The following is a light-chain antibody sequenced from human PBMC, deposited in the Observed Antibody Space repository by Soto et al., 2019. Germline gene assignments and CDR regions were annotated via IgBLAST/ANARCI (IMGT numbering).Light chain of an antibody. Sequence: SYELTQPPSVSVAPGQTARITCGGNNIGSKGVHWYQQRPGQAPVLVVYNDRDRPSGTPERFSGSNSGNTATLTIGRVEAGDEADYYCQVWDSSSHYVFGTGTKVTVL. J-gene: IGLJ1*01. CDR3: QVWDSSSHYV. CDR1: NIGSKG. V-gene: IGLV3-21*02. CDR2: NDR.